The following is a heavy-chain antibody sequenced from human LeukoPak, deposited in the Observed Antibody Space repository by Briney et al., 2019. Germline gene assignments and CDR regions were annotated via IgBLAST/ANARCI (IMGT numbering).Heavy chain of an antibody. J-gene: IGHJ4*02. CDR1: GGSISSSSYY. CDR2: IYYSGST. V-gene: IGHV4-39*01. Sequence: SETLSLTCTVSGGSISSSSYYWGWVRQPPGKGLEWIGSIYYSGSTYYNPSLKSRVTISVDTSKNQFSLKLSSVTAADTAVYYCARRRFRAAAMFYWGQGTLVTVSS. D-gene: IGHD6-13*01. CDR3: ARRRFRAAAMFY.